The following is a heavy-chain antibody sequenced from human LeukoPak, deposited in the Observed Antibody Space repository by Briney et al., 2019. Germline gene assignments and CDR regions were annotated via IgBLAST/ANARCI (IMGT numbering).Heavy chain of an antibody. D-gene: IGHD3-10*01. V-gene: IGHV3-48*03. CDR2: ISSSGSTK. J-gene: IGHJ4*02. CDR1: GFTFSSYE. Sequence: GGSLRLSCAASGFTFSSYEMNWVRQAPGKGLEWGSYISSSGSTKYYADSVKGRFTISRDNAKNSLYLQMNSLRAEDTAVYYCARALRAVRGYYFDYWGQGTLVTVSS. CDR3: ARALRAVRGYYFDY.